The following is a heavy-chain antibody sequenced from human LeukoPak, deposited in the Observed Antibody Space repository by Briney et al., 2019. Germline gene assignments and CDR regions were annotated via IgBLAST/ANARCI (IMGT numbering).Heavy chain of an antibody. V-gene: IGHV3-11*03. D-gene: IGHD1-26*01. CDR2: ISIISNYT. J-gene: IGHJ6*02. CDR1: GFTFSDYY. CDR3: ARCGTPNNYHYYGMDV. Sequence: GGSLRLSCAASGFTFSDYYMSWIRQAPGKGLEWVSYISIISNYTNYADSVKGRFTISRDNAKNSLHLQMNSLRAEATAVYYCARCGTPNNYHYYGMDVWGQGTTVTVSS.